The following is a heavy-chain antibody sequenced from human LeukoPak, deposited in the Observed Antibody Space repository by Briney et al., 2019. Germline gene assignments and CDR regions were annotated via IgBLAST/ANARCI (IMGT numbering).Heavy chain of an antibody. CDR3: AKDSRIAAAAYDY. J-gene: IGHJ4*02. V-gene: IGHV3-23*01. D-gene: IGHD6-13*01. CDR1: GFTFSSYA. CDR2: ISGGGGST. Sequence: GGSLRLSCAASGFTFSSYAMSWVRQAPGKGLEWVSAISGGGGSTYYADSVKGRFTIPRDNSKNTLYLQMNSLRAEDTAVYYCAKDSRIAAAAYDYWGQGTLVTVSS.